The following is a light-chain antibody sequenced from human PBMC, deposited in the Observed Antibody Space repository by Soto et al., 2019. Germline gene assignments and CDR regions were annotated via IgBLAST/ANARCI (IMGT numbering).Light chain of an antibody. Sequence: EIVLTQSPATLSLSPGERATLSCRASQSVGSYLAWYQQKPGQAPRLLIYNASNRATGIPARFSGSGSGTDFILTISSLEPEDSAVYYCQQRRNWPPVTFDQGTRLEIK. CDR2: NAS. CDR3: QQRRNWPPVT. V-gene: IGKV3-11*01. CDR1: QSVGSY. J-gene: IGKJ5*01.